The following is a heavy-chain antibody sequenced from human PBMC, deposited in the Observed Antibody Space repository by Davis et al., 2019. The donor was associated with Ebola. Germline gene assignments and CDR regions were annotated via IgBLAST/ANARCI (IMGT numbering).Heavy chain of an antibody. Sequence: KVSCKASGYNFNKYWIGWVRQMPGKGLEWMGIIYPGDSDTRYSPSLQGQVTISAGKSTSTAYLQWSSLEASDTAIYYCARHSSVATREGSDYWGQGTLVTVSS. CDR3: ARHSSVATREGSDY. CDR1: GYNFNKYW. D-gene: IGHD6-6*01. J-gene: IGHJ4*02. CDR2: IYPGDSDT. V-gene: IGHV5-51*01.